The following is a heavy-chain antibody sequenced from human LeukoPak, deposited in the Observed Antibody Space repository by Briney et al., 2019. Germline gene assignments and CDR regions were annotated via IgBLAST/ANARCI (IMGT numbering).Heavy chain of an antibody. D-gene: IGHD3-10*01. J-gene: IGHJ4*02. CDR3: ATYYYASGSSD. CDR2: ISSSSSYI. Sequence: GGSLRLSCAASGFTFSSYSMNWVRQAPGKGLKWVSSISSSSSYIYYADSVRGRFTISRDNAKNSLYLQMNSLRAEDTAVYYCATYYYASGSSDWGQGTLVTVSS. CDR1: GFTFSSYS. V-gene: IGHV3-21*04.